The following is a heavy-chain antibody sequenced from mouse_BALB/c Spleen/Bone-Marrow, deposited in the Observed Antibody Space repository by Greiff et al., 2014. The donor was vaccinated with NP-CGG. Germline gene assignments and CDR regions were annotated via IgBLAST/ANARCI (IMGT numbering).Heavy chain of an antibody. CDR2: ISCYNGAT. D-gene: IGHD1-1*01. CDR3: ARHYGSSYGAMDY. CDR1: GYSFTGYY. J-gene: IGHJ4*01. Sequence: LVKPGASVKISCKASGYSFTGYYMHWVKQSHGKSLEWIGYISCYNGATSYNQKFKGKATFTVDTSSSTAYMQFNSLTSEDSAVYCCARHYGSSYGAMDYWGQGTSVTVSS. V-gene: IGHV1S34*01.